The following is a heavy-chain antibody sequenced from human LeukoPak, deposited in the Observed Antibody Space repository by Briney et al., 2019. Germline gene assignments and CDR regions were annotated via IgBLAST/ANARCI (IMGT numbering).Heavy chain of an antibody. V-gene: IGHV1-8*01. D-gene: IGHD3-3*01. CDR3: ARSPPRDFWSGYSNWLGQLYYHYYMDV. CDR2: MNPNSGNT. Sequence: ASVKVSCKASGYTFTSYDISWVRQATGQGLEWMGWMNPNSGNTGYAQKFQGRVTMTRNTSISTAYMELSSLRSEDTAVYYCARSPPRDFWSGYSNWLGQLYYHYYMDVWGKGTTVTVSS. CDR1: GYTFTSYD. J-gene: IGHJ6*03.